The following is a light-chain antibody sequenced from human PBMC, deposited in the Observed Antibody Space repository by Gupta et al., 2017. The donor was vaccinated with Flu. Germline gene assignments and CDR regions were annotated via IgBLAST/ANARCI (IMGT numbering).Light chain of an antibody. CDR2: WAS. Sequence: DIVMTQSPDSLAVSLGERATINCKSSQSVLYSSNNKNYLAWYQQKPGQPPKLLIYWASTRESGVPDRFSGRGSGTDFTLTISSLQAEDVAVYYCQQYESTPYTFGQGTKLEIK. CDR3: QQYESTPYT. J-gene: IGKJ2*01. V-gene: IGKV4-1*01. CDR1: QSVLYSSNNKNY.